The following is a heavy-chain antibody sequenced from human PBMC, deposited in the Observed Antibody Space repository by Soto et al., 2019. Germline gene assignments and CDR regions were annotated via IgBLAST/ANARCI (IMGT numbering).Heavy chain of an antibody. Sequence: GGSLRLSCAASGFTFDSYAMSWVRQPPGQGLEWVSSISVSADNTKFADSVKGRFTISRDNSKNTLYLQMNSLRAEDTAIYYCAKGYYSGYDLAYFDYWGQGALVTVSS. D-gene: IGHD5-12*01. V-gene: IGHV3-23*01. CDR3: AKGYYSGYDLAYFDY. CDR2: ISVSADNT. J-gene: IGHJ4*02. CDR1: GFTFDSYA.